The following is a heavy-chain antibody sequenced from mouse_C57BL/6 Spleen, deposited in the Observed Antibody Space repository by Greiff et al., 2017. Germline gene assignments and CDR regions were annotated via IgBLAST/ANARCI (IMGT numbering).Heavy chain of an antibody. CDR3: ARGGVITTEGFAY. CDR1: GYTFTSYW. D-gene: IGHD1-1*01. V-gene: IGHV1-64*01. Sequence: VQLQQPGAELVKPGASVKLSCKASGYTFTSYWMNWVKQRPGQGLEWIGMIHPNSGSTNYNEKFKSKATLTVDKSSSTAYMQLSSLTSEDSAVFYCARGGVITTEGFAYWGQGTLVTVSA. J-gene: IGHJ3*01. CDR2: IHPNSGST.